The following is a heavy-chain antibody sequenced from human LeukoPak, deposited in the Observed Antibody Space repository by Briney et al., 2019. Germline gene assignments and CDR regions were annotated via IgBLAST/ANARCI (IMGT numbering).Heavy chain of an antibody. CDR1: GFTFSNAW. J-gene: IGHJ4*02. V-gene: IGHV3-15*01. CDR2: IKSKTDGGTT. D-gene: IGHD3-22*01. Sequence: GGSLRLSCAASGFTFSNAWMSWVRQAPGKGLEWVGRIKSKTDGGTTDYAAPVKGRFTISRDDSKNTLYLQMNSLKTEDTAVYYCRCYYDSTTPSDFDYWGQGTLVTVSS. CDR3: RCYYDSTTPSDFDY.